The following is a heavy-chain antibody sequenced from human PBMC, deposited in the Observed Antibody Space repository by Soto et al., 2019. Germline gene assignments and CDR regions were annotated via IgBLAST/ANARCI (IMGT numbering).Heavy chain of an antibody. CDR1: GFTFTNYA. J-gene: IGHJ6*03. CDR3: VKGGRGLLYYSIDV. V-gene: IGHV3-23*01. CDR2: ISGSGDAT. Sequence: EVQLLESGGNLVQPGGSLRLSCAASGFTFTNYAMAWVRQAPGKGLDWVSSISGSGDATYYADSVKGRFTISRDNSKNTLYLEMKSLSSDDTAVYYCVKGGRGLLYYSIDVWGEGTTVTVSS.